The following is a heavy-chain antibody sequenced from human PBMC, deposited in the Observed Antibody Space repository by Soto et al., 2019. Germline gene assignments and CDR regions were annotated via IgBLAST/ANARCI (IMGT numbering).Heavy chain of an antibody. CDR3: ARRRDGYSYFDY. CDR2: VHSSGIT. D-gene: IGHD4-4*01. J-gene: IGHJ4*02. CDR1: GGSVSNDNFY. V-gene: IGHV4-61*01. Sequence: SDTLSLTSTVSGGSVSNDNFYWSWIRQPPGKGLEWIGYVHSSGITNYNPSLKRRVTISVDTSRNQFSLRLSSVTAADTAVYYCARRRDGYSYFDYWGQGTLVTVSS.